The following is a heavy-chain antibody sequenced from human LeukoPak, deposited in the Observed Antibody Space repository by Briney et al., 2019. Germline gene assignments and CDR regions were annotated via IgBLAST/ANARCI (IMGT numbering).Heavy chain of an antibody. D-gene: IGHD3-10*01. CDR1: GGSISSGGYS. V-gene: IGHV4-30-2*01. J-gene: IGHJ4*02. Sequence: SETLSLTCAVSGGSISSGGYSWSWIRQPPGKGLEWIGYIYHSGSTYYNPSLKSRVTISVDRSKNQFSLKLSSVTAADTAVYYCARGPNYYSSGSYDYWGQGTLVTVSS. CDR2: IYHSGST. CDR3: ARGPNYYSSGSYDY.